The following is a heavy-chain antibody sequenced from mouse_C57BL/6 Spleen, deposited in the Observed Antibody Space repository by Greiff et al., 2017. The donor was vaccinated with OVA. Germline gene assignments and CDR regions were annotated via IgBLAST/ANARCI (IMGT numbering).Heavy chain of an antibody. D-gene: IGHD3-2*02. J-gene: IGHJ3*01. CDR3: ARHSASY. CDR1: GFTFSDYG. V-gene: IGHV5-17*01. CDR2: ISSGSSTI. Sequence: EVQGVESGGGLVKPGGSLKLSCAASGFTFSDYGMHWVRQAPEKGLEWVAYISSGSSTIYYADTVKGRFTISRDNAKNTLFLQMTSLRSEDTAMYYCARHSASYWGQGTLVTVSA.